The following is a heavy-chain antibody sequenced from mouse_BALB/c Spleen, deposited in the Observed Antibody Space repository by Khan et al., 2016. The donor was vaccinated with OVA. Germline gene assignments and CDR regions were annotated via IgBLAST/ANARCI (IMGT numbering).Heavy chain of an antibody. D-gene: IGHD2-10*01. CDR2: IWSDGST. V-gene: IGHV2-6-1*01. Sequence: QVQLKESGPGLVAPSQSLYITCTISGFSLTNYGVHWVRQTPGKGLEWLVVIWSDGSTAYNSALNSRLSISKENSKSQVFLKMNSLQTDDTAMYYCARQPYYHYYIMDYWGQGTSVTVSS. CDR3: ARQPYYHYYIMDY. J-gene: IGHJ4*01. CDR1: GFSLTNYG.